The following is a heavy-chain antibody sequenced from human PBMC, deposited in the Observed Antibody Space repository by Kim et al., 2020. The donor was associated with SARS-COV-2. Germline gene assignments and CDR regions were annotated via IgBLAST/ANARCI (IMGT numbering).Heavy chain of an antibody. CDR1: GFTFGDYA. CDR3: AKDVGGMARNLQH. J-gene: IGHJ1*01. Sequence: GGSLRLSCAASGFTFGDYAMHWVRQAPGKGLEWVSSINGNSGNTGYAGSVKGRFTISRDNAKNSLYLQMNSLRAEDTALYYCAKDVGGMARNLQHWGQGTLVTVSS. V-gene: IGHV3-9*01. CDR2: INGNSGNT. D-gene: IGHD1-1*01.